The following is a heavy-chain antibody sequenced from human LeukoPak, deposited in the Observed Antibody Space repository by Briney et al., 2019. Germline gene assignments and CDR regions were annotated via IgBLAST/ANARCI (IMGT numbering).Heavy chain of an antibody. CDR3: AKDWAIAAAGGGLDY. V-gene: IGHV3-23*01. Sequence: GGSLRLSCAAPGFTFSSYAMSWVRQAPGKGLEWVSAISGSGGSTYYADSVKGRFTISRDNSKNTLYLQMNSLRAEDTAVYYCAKDWAIAAAGGGLDYWGQGTLVTVSS. D-gene: IGHD6-13*01. CDR1: GFTFSSYA. CDR2: ISGSGGST. J-gene: IGHJ4*02.